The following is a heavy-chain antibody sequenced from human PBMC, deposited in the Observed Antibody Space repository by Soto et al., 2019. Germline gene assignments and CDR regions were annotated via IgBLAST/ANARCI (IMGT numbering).Heavy chain of an antibody. D-gene: IGHD6-13*01. V-gene: IGHV2-70*01. CDR3: ARITDFLVHGFDV. Sequence: GSGRTLVNPTQTLTLTCTVSGFSLSTSGMCVSWIRQPPGKALEWLALIDWDDDKYYSTSLKTRLTISKDTSKNQVVLTMTNMDPVDTATYYCARITDFLVHGFDVWGQGTTVTVSS. J-gene: IGHJ6*02. CDR2: IDWDDDK. CDR1: GFSLSTSGMC.